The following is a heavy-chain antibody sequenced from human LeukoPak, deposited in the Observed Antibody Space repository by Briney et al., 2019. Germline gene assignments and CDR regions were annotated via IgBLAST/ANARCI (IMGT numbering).Heavy chain of an antibody. Sequence: GGSLRLSCTASGFTFSSYWMHWVRQAPGKGLEWVSAISGSGGSTYYADSVKGRFTISRDNSKNTLYLQMNSLRAEDTAVYYCARDDYDILTGYDYWGQGTLVTVSS. CDR3: ARDDYDILTGYDY. J-gene: IGHJ4*02. V-gene: IGHV3-23*01. CDR2: ISGSGGST. D-gene: IGHD3-9*01. CDR1: GFTFSSYW.